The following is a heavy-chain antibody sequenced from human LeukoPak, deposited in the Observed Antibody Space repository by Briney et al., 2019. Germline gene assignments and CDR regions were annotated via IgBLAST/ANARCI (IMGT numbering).Heavy chain of an antibody. D-gene: IGHD6-13*01. J-gene: IGHJ4*02. CDR1: GFTFSSYS. CDR2: ISSSSSYI. CDR3: ARELGIAAARFDY. V-gene: IGHV3-21*01. Sequence: GGSLRLSCAASGFTFSSYSMNWVRQAPGKGLEWVSSISSSSSYIYYADSVKGRFTISRDNAKNSLYLQMNSLRAEDTAVYYCARELGIAAARFDYWGQGTLVTVSS.